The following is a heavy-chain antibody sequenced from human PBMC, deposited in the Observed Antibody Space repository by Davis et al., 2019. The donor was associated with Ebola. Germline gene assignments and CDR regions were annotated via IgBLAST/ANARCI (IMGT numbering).Heavy chain of an antibody. CDR2: ISSSGSYI. CDR3: AREGRYGDPKAYYYYYYGMDV. D-gene: IGHD4-17*01. CDR1: GFTFSDYG. J-gene: IGHJ6*02. V-gene: IGHV3-21*01. Sequence: GESLKISCEASGFTFSDYGMTWVRQAPGKGLEWVSSISSSGSYIYYADSVRGRFTLSRDNTKKSLYLQMNNLRAEDTAVYYCAREGRYGDPKAYYYYYYGMDVWGQGTTVTVSS.